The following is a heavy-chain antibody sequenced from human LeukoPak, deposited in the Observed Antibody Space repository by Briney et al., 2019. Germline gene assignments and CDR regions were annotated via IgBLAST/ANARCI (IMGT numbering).Heavy chain of an antibody. Sequence: SETLSLTCTVSGGSISSSSYYWGWIRQPPGKGLEWIGSIYYSGSTYYNPSLKSRVTISVDTSKNQFSLKLSSVTAADTAVYYCARWGAITMIVVVYYFDYWGQGTLVTVSS. V-gene: IGHV4-39*01. D-gene: IGHD3-22*01. CDR3: ARWGAITMIVVVYYFDY. CDR1: GGSISSSSYY. CDR2: IYYSGST. J-gene: IGHJ4*02.